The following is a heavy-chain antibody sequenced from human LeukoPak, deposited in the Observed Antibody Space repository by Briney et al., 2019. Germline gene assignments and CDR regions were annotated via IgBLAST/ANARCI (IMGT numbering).Heavy chain of an antibody. CDR2: IYHSGST. CDR3: ARASGVMDLSY. CDR1: GGSISSGGYS. V-gene: IGHV4-30-2*01. J-gene: IGHJ4*02. Sequence: SHTLSLTCAVSGGSISSGGYSWRRIPQPPAMGLEWIGYIYHSGSTYYNPSLKSRVTISVDRSKTQFSLKLSSVTAADTAVYYCARASGVMDLSYWGQGTLVTVSS. D-gene: IGHD3-16*01.